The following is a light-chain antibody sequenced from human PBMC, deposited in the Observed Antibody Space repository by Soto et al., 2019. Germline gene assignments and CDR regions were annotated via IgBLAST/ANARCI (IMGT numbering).Light chain of an antibody. CDR2: GAS. J-gene: IGKJ2*01. CDR3: QQYGTQPYY. CDR1: QSVSSSY. V-gene: IGKV3-20*01. Sequence: EIVLTQSPGILPLSPGERATLSCRASQSVSSSYIGWYQQKPGQAPRLLMYGASRSATGIPDRFSGSGSGTDFTLTISRLEPEDFAVYYCQQYGTQPYYFGQGTKVEIK.